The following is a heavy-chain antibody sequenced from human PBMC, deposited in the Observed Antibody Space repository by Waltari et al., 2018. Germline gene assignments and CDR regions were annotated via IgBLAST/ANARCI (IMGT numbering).Heavy chain of an antibody. CDR3: ARARRKHDFWSGYYPDAFDI. Sequence: EVQLVESGGGLIQPGGSLRPSCAASGFTGSSNYMSWDRQAPGKGLEWVSVIYSGGSTYYADSVKGRFTISRDNSKNTLYLQMNSLRAEDTAVYYCARARRKHDFWSGYYPDAFDIWGQGTMVTVSS. CDR2: IYSGGST. D-gene: IGHD3-3*01. CDR1: GFTGSSNY. J-gene: IGHJ3*02. V-gene: IGHV3-53*01.